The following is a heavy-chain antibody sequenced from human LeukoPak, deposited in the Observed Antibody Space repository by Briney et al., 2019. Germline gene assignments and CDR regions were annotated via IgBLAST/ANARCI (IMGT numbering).Heavy chain of an antibody. CDR2: IIPIFGTA. CDR3: ARGSGDDFWSGYYNYYYYYGMDV. CDR1: GGTFSSYA. Sequence: SVKVSCKASGGTFSSYAISWVRQAPGQGLEWMGGIIPIFGTANYAQKFQGRVTITADESTSTAYMEPSSLRSEDTAVYYCARGSGDDFWSGYYNYYYYYGMDVWGQGTTVTVSS. J-gene: IGHJ6*02. D-gene: IGHD3-3*01. V-gene: IGHV1-69*13.